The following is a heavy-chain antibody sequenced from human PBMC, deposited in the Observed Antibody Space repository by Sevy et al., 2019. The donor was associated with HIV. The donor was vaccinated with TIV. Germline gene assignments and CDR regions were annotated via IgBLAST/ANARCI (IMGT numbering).Heavy chain of an antibody. Sequence: GGSLRLSCVASGFTFSSYSMNWVRQAPGKGLERVSYISSSSDSSRTLYYADSVKGRFSISRDNAKNSVHLQMTSLRVEDTAVYYCARPDLSGWYFDFWRHGTLVTVPS. CDR3: ARPDLSGWYFDF. CDR2: ISSSSDSSRTL. J-gene: IGHJ4*01. D-gene: IGHD6-19*01. V-gene: IGHV3-48*01. CDR1: GFTFSSYS.